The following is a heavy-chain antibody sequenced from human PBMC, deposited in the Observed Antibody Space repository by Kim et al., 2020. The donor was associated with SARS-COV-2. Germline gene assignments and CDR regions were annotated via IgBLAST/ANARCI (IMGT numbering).Heavy chain of an antibody. CDR1: GFTFSSYA. CDR3: AKAYALYGSGSYDY. J-gene: IGHJ4*02. D-gene: IGHD3-10*01. V-gene: IGHV3-23*01. CDR2: ISGSGGST. Sequence: GGSLRLSCAASGFTFSSYAMSWVRQAPGKGLEWVSAISGSGGSTYYADSVKGRFTISRDNSKNTLYLQMNSLRAEDTAVYYCAKAYALYGSGSYDYWGQGTLVTVSS.